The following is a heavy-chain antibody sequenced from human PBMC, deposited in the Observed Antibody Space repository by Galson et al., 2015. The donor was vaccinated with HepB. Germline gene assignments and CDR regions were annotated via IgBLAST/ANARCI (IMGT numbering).Heavy chain of an antibody. CDR2: IYYSGST. CDR1: GGSISGTTYY. D-gene: IGHD2-2*01. V-gene: IGHV4-39*01. Sequence: SETLSLTCTVSGGSISGTTYYWGWIRQPPGRGLEWIGSIYYSGSTHHNPSLKSRVTISVDTSKNQFSLKLSSVTAADTAVYYCAGTDCRSTGCFHNYGLDVWGQGTTVTVAS. J-gene: IGHJ6*02. CDR3: AGTDCRSTGCFHNYGLDV.